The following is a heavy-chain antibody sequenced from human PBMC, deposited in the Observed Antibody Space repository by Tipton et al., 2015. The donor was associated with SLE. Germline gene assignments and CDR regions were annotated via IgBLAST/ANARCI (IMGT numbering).Heavy chain of an antibody. V-gene: IGHV4-61*01. Sequence: TLSLTCTVSGGSVSSGSYYWSWIRQPPGKGLEWIGEINHSGSTNYNSSLKSRVTISVDTSKNQFSLKLSSVTAADTAVYYCARGLSTVTGGSFDYWGQGTLVTVSS. CDR1: GGSVSSGSYY. J-gene: IGHJ4*02. D-gene: IGHD4-11*01. CDR2: INHSGST. CDR3: ARGLSTVTGGSFDY.